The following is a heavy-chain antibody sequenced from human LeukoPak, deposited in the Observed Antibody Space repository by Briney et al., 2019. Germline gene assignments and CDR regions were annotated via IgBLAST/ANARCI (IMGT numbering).Heavy chain of an antibody. CDR3: ARRSIFGVVIRARGHLYMDV. CDR1: GGSFSGYY. CDR2: INHSGST. D-gene: IGHD3-3*01. Sequence: SETLSLTCAVYGGSFSGYYWSWIRQPPGKGLGWIGEINHSGSTNYNPSLKSRVTISVDTSKNQFSLKLSSVTAADTAVYYCARRSIFGVVIRARGHLYMDVWGKGTTVTVSS. V-gene: IGHV4-34*01. J-gene: IGHJ6*03.